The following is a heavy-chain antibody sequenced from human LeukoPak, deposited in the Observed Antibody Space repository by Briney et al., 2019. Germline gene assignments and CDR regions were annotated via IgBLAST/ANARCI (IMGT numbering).Heavy chain of an antibody. Sequence: PSQTLSLTSTVSGGSISSGSYYWTWIRQPAGKGLEWIGRIYTSGSTNHNPSLKSRVTISLDTSKNQFSLKLISVTAADTAVYFCARERTDTSMDYWGQGTLVTVSS. CDR2: IYTSGST. J-gene: IGHJ4*02. D-gene: IGHD5-18*01. V-gene: IGHV4-61*02. CDR3: ARERTDTSMDY. CDR1: GGSISSGSYY.